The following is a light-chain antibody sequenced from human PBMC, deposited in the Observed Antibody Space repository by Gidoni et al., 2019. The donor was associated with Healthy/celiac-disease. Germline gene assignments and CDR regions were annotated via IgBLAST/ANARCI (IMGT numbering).Light chain of an antibody. Sequence: DIVMTQSPDSLDASLGERAPINCKSSQSVLYSSNKQYYLAWYQQKPGQPPKLLIYWASTRDSGVPDRFSGSGSGADFTLTISSLQAEDVAVYYCQQYYSTPYTFGQGTKLEIK. CDR3: QQYYSTPYT. CDR2: WAS. J-gene: IGKJ2*01. V-gene: IGKV4-1*01. CDR1: QSVLYSSNKQYY.